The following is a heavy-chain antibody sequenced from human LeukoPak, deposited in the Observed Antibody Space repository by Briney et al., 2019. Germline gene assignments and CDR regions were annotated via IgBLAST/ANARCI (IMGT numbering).Heavy chain of an antibody. Sequence: GGSLRLSCAASGFTFSSYDIHWVRQAPGKGLEWVAVISYDGSNKYYADSVKGRFTISRDNSKNTLYLQMNSLRAEDTAVYYCAKGIQLWLLQGCFDYWGQGTLVTVSS. CDR3: AKGIQLWLLQGCFDY. J-gene: IGHJ4*02. V-gene: IGHV3-30*18. D-gene: IGHD5-18*01. CDR1: GFTFSSYD. CDR2: ISYDGSNK.